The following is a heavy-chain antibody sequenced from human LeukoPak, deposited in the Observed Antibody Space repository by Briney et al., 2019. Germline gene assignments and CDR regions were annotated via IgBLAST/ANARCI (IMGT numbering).Heavy chain of an antibody. CDR3: ARDPKTYTLYYYDSSGYPFDY. CDR1: GFTFDDYA. J-gene: IGHJ4*02. V-gene: IGHV3-9*01. D-gene: IGHD3-22*01. Sequence: GGSLRLSCAASGFTFDDYAMHWVRQAPGKGLEWVSGISWNSGSIGYADSVKGRFTISRDNAKNSLYLQMNSLRAEDTAVYYCARDPKTYTLYYYDSSGYPFDYWGQGTLVTVSS. CDR2: ISWNSGSI.